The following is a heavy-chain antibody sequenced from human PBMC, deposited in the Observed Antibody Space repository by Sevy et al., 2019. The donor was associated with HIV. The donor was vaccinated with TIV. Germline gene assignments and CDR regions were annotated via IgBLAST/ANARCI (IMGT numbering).Heavy chain of an antibody. D-gene: IGHD1-1*01. Sequence: GGSLRLSCAASGFTFDDYTMHWVRQAPGKGREWVSLINWDGGSTYYADSVKGRFTISRDNSKDSLYLQMSSLRPEDTALYYCAKSRKLYAGSPLDYWGQGTLVTVSS. CDR3: AKSRKLYAGSPLDY. V-gene: IGHV3-43*01. CDR1: GFTFDDYT. CDR2: INWDGGST. J-gene: IGHJ4*02.